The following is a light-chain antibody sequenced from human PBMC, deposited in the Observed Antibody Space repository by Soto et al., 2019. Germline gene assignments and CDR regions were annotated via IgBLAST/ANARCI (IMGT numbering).Light chain of an antibody. CDR2: AAS. V-gene: IGKV1-39*01. Sequence: DIPLTQSPSSLSASVGDRVTITCRASQSISNYLNWYQQKPGKAPNLLIYAASSLQSGVPLRFSGSESGTDLTLTITSLQIEDLATYYCQQTFRAPLSFGGGTKVEIK. CDR1: QSISNY. CDR3: QQTFRAPLS. J-gene: IGKJ4*01.